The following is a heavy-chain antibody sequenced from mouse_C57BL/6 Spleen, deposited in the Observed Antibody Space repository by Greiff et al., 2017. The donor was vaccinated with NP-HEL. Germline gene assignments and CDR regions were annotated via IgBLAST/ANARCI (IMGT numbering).Heavy chain of an antibody. CDR3: ARYDGGPYYAMDD. J-gene: IGHJ4*01. CDR1: GYTFTSYW. Sequence: VQLQQSGAELAKPGASVKLSCKASGYTFTSYWMHWVKQRPGQGLEWIGYINPSSGYTKYNQKFKDKATLTADKSSSTAYMQLSSLTYEDSAGYYCARYDGGPYYAMDDWGQGTSVTVSS. V-gene: IGHV1-7*01. CDR2: INPSSGYT. D-gene: IGHD2-12*01.